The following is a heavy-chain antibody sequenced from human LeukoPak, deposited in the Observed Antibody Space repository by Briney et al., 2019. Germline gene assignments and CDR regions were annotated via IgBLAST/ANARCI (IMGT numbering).Heavy chain of an antibody. CDR2: ISSSSSYI. Sequence: GESLRLSCAASGFTFSSYSMNWVRQPPGKGLEWVSSISSSSSYIYYAASVKGRFTISRDNAKNSLYLQMNSLRAEDTAVYYCARGPDILTGAEFNYWGQGTLVTVSS. CDR1: GFTFSSYS. V-gene: IGHV3-21*01. J-gene: IGHJ4*02. CDR3: ARGPDILTGAEFNY. D-gene: IGHD3-9*01.